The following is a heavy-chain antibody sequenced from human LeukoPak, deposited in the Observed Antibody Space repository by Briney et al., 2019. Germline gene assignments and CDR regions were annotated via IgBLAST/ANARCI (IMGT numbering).Heavy chain of an antibody. J-gene: IGHJ4*02. D-gene: IGHD6-6*01. CDR3: ARGGVYSTSAVDY. CDR2: IKQDGSQK. Sequence: GGSLRLSCAASGFTFSSYWMSWVRQAPGKGLEWVANIKQDGSQKYYVDSVKGRFTISRDNAKNSLYLQMNSLRAEDTAVYYCARGGVYSTSAVDYWGQGTLVTVSS. V-gene: IGHV3-7*01. CDR1: GFTFSSYW.